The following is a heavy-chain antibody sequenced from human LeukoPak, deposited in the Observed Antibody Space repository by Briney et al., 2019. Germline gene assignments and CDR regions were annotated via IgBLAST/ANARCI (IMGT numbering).Heavy chain of an antibody. J-gene: IGHJ4*01. D-gene: IGHD6-6*01. V-gene: IGHV4-34*01. CDR3: AREGGGPSQLSFHFDY. Sequence: SETLSLTCAVYGGSFSGYYWSWIRQPPGKGLEWIGEINHSGSTNYNPSLKSRVTISVDTSKNQFSLKLSSVTAADTAVYYCAREGGGPSQLSFHFDYWGHGTLVTVSS. CDR2: INHSGST. CDR1: GGSFSGYY.